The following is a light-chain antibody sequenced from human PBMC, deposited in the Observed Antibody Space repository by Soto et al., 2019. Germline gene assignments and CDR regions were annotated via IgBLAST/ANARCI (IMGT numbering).Light chain of an antibody. Sequence: IQMTQSPSSLSASVGDRVTITCQASRDISKSLSWYQQIPGKAPKLLIYDASNLETGVPTRFSGSGFGTDFSFTISSLQPEDIATYYCQHYDILPVTFGGGTTVEIK. CDR1: RDISKS. V-gene: IGKV1-33*01. CDR3: QHYDILPVT. CDR2: DAS. J-gene: IGKJ4*01.